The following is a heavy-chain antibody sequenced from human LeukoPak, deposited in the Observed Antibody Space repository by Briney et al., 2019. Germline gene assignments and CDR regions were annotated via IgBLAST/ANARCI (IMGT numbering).Heavy chain of an antibody. V-gene: IGHV4-59*08. Sequence: PAGTLSLTCTVSGGSISSYYWSWIRQPPGKGLEWIGYIYCSGSSDYNPSLKSRVTISVDTSKNQFSLKLSSVTAADTAVYYCARQASSYVNRFDPWGQGTLVTVSS. CDR3: ARQASSYVNRFDP. J-gene: IGHJ5*02. CDR2: IYCSGSS. CDR1: GGSISSYY. D-gene: IGHD5-18*01.